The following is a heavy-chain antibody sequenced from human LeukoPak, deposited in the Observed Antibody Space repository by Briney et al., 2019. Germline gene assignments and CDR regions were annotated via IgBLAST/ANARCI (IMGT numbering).Heavy chain of an antibody. Sequence: GGSLRLSCAASGFTFSSYSMNWVRQAPGKGLEWVSYISSSSSTIYYADSVKGRFTISRDNSKNTLYLQMNSLRAEDTAVYYCAKDPSYCSSTSCSLNYYYYYYMDVWGKGTTVTVSS. D-gene: IGHD2-2*01. CDR2: ISSSSSTI. J-gene: IGHJ6*03. V-gene: IGHV3-48*01. CDR1: GFTFSSYS. CDR3: AKDPSYCSSTSCSLNYYYYYYMDV.